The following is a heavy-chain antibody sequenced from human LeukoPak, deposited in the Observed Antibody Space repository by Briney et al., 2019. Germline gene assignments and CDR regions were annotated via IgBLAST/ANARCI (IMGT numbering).Heavy chain of an antibody. CDR2: IKQDGGEK. V-gene: IGHV3-7*01. Sequence: GGSLRLSCAASGFTVSSNHMTWVRQAPGKGLEWVANIKQDGGEKYYVDSVKGRFTISRDNAKNSLYLQMNSLRAEDTAVYYCAREYSSGWYTGFDYWGQGTLVTVSS. D-gene: IGHD6-19*01. CDR3: AREYSSGWYTGFDY. J-gene: IGHJ4*02. CDR1: GFTVSSNH.